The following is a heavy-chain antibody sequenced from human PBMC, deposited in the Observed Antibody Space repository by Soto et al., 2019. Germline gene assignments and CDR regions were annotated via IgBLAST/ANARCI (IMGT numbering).Heavy chain of an antibody. CDR3: AKDTYYYGTGNYYKSFDY. J-gene: IGHJ4*02. CDR2: GGST. V-gene: IGHV3-23*01. D-gene: IGHD3-10*01. Sequence: GGSTYYGDSVKGRFTISRDNSKNTLYLQMNSLRAEDTAVYYCAKDTYYYGTGNYYKSFDYWGQGTLVTVSS.